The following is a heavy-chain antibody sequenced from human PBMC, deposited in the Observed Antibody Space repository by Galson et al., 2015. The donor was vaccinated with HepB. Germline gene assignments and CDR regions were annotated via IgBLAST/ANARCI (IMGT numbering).Heavy chain of an antibody. D-gene: IGHD3-3*01. J-gene: IGHJ6*03. CDR3: ARSPLRFLDWLPYYDYYYMDV. V-gene: IGHV7-4-1*02. CDR1: GYTFTDYV. CDR2: MNTNTGKP. Sequence: SVKVSCKASGYTFTDYVVNWVRQAPGQGLEWMGWMNTNTGKPTYAPGLAGRFVFSLDTSVTTAYLQISSLETDDPAVYYCARSPLRFLDWLPYYDYYYMDVWGEGTTVTVSS.